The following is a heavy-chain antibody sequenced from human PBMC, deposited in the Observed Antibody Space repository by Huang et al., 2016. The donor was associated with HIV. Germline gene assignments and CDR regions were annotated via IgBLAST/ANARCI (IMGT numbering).Heavy chain of an antibody. V-gene: IGHV4-39*01. Sequence: QLQLQESGPGLVKPSETLSLTCTVSGGSIRSDNYYWGWIRQPPGKGLEWIGSIYYRGSTYYNPSRKSRGTITVDTSKNQFSLKMRSVTAADTAVYYCARLPGSITMIRGVITDPYWGQGTLVTVSS. CDR2: IYYRGST. D-gene: IGHD3-10*01. CDR1: GGSIRSDNYY. J-gene: IGHJ4*02. CDR3: ARLPGSITMIRGVITDPY.